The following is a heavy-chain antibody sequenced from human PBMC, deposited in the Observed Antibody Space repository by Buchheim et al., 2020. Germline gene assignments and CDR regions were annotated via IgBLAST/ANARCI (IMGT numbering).Heavy chain of an antibody. CDR3: ARTPIMITFGGVIVNAIDY. Sequence: QVTLRESGPALVKPTQTPTLTCTFSGFSLSTSGMCVSWIRQPPGKALEWLARIDWDDDKYYSTSLKTRLNISKDTSKNQVVLTMTNMDPVDTATYYCARTPIMITFGGVIVNAIDYWGQGTL. V-gene: IGHV2-70*15. D-gene: IGHD3-16*02. J-gene: IGHJ4*02. CDR1: GFSLSTSGMC. CDR2: IDWDDDK.